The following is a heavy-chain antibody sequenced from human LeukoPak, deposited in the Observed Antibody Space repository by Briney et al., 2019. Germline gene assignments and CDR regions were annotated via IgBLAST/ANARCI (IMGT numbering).Heavy chain of an antibody. D-gene: IGHD3-22*01. Sequence: PGRSLRLSCAASGFTFSSYAMHWVRQAPGKGLEWVAVISYDGSNKYYADSVKGRFTISRDNSKNTLYLQMNSLRAEDTAVYFCAKYYYDSSGPIRLIDYWGQGTLVTVSS. CDR3: AKYYYDSSGPIRLIDY. CDR2: ISYDGSNK. CDR1: GFTFSSYA. J-gene: IGHJ4*02. V-gene: IGHV3-30*04.